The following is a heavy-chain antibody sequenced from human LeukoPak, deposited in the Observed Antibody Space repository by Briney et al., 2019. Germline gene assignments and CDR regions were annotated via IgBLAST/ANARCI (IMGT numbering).Heavy chain of an antibody. CDR2: IKSKSDGGTT. Sequence: GGSLRLICAASGYTFINACMSWVRQAPGKGLEWVGHIKSKSDGGTTDFAAPVKGRFTISRDDSKSMLFLHMNSLKTDDTAVYYCTSGTWLQLPIPRYGGQGTLVTVSS. CDR3: TSGTWLQLPIPRY. D-gene: IGHD5-24*01. V-gene: IGHV3-15*01. CDR1: GYTFINAC. J-gene: IGHJ4*02.